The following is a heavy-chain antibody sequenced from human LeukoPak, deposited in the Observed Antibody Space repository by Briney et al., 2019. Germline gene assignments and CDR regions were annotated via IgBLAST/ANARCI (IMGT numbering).Heavy chain of an antibody. Sequence: ASVKVSCKASGYTFTSYAMHWVRQAPGQRLEWLGWINAGNGNTKNSQKFQGRVTITRDTSASTAYMELSSLRSEDTAVYYCAREGSGWYDYWGQGTLVTVSS. V-gene: IGHV1-3*01. D-gene: IGHD6-19*01. CDR2: INAGNGNT. J-gene: IGHJ4*02. CDR1: GYTFTSYA. CDR3: AREGSGWYDY.